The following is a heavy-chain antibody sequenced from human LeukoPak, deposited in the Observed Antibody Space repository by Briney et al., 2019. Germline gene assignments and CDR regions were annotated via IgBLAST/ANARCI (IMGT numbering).Heavy chain of an antibody. CDR1: GGSISSYY. Sequence: SETLSLTCTVSGGSISSYYWSWIRQPPGKGLEWIGYIYYSGSTNYNPSLKSRVTISVDTSKNQFSLKLSSVTAADTAVYYCARDRDEFDYWGQGTLVTVSS. V-gene: IGHV4-59*01. CDR3: ARDRDEFDY. CDR2: IYYSGST. J-gene: IGHJ4*02. D-gene: IGHD3-10*01.